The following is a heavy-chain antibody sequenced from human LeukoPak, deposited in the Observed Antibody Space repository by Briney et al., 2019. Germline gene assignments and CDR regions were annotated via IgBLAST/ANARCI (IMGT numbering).Heavy chain of an antibody. CDR2: IRYDGSNK. D-gene: IGHD6-19*01. CDR3: TTSPVPGIDY. V-gene: IGHV3-30*02. J-gene: IGHJ4*02. Sequence: GGSLRLSCAASGFTFLSYGMHWVRQAPGKGLEWVAFIRYDGSNKYYADSVKGRFTISRDNSKNTLYLQMSSLRTEDTAMYYCTTSPVPGIDYWGQGIQVTVSS. CDR1: GFTFLSYG.